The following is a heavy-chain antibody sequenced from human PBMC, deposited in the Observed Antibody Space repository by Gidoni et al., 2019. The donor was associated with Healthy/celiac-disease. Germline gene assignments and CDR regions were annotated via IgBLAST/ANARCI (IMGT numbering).Heavy chain of an antibody. J-gene: IGHJ4*02. Sequence: EVQLVESGGGLVKPGGSLRLSCAASGFTFSNAWMSWVRQAPGKGLEWVGRIKSKTDGWTTDYAAPVKGRFTISRDDSKNTLYLQMNSLKTEDTAVYYCTTFLASSWTARGYWGQGTLVTVSS. CDR3: TTFLASSWTARGY. D-gene: IGHD6-13*01. CDR1: GFTFSNAW. CDR2: IKSKTDGWTT. V-gene: IGHV3-15*01.